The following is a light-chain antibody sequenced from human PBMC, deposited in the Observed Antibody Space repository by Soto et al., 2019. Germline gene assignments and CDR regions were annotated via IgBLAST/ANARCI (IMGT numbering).Light chain of an antibody. Sequence: QSVLTQPASVSGSPGQSITISCTGTSSDVGSYRFVSWYQQHPGKAPKLMIYDVSNRPSGVSNRFSGSKSGNTASLTISGLQADDEADYYCSSYTSSSTLVIFGGGTKLTVL. CDR2: DVS. CDR1: SSDVGSYRF. CDR3: SSYTSSSTLVI. J-gene: IGLJ2*01. V-gene: IGLV2-14*03.